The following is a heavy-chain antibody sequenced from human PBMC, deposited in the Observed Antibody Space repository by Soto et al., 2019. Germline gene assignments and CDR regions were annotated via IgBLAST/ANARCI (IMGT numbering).Heavy chain of an antibody. V-gene: IGHV3-23*01. CDR1: GFTFSSYA. D-gene: IGHD3-22*01. J-gene: IGHJ3*02. CDR3: AKVSRNYYDVPDAFDI. Sequence: HPGGSLRLSCSASGFTFSSYAMSWVRQAPGKGLEWVSAISGSGGSTYYADSVKGRFTISRDNSKNTLYLQMNSLRAEDTAVYYCAKVSRNYYDVPDAFDIWGQGTMVTVSS. CDR2: ISGSGGST.